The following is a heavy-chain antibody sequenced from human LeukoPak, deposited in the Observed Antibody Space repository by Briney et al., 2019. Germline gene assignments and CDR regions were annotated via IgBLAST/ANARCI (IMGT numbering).Heavy chain of an antibody. CDR3: ARDEGINGFDP. CDR2: IIPIFGTA. CDR1: GGTFSSYA. V-gene: IGHV1-69*13. J-gene: IGHJ5*02. D-gene: IGHD2-15*01. Sequence: ASVKVSCKASGGTFSSYAISWVRQAPGQGLEWMGGIIPIFGTANYAQKFQGRVTITADESTSTAYMELSSLRSDDTAVYYCARDEGINGFDPWGQGTLVTVSS.